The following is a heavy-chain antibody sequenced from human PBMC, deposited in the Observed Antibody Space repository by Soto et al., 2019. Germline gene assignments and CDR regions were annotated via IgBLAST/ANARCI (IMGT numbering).Heavy chain of an antibody. CDR2: ISLYSDGT. Sequence: ASVKVSCKTSGYTFSNYGITWVRQAPGQPREWLGWISLYSDGTNYAQKFQGRVSMTIDTSTTTAYMELRSLRSDDTAVYYCARVVPGADAWFGSWGQGTLVTVSS. J-gene: IGHJ5*01. D-gene: IGHD2-2*01. V-gene: IGHV1-18*01. CDR1: GYTFSNYG. CDR3: ARVVPGADAWFGS.